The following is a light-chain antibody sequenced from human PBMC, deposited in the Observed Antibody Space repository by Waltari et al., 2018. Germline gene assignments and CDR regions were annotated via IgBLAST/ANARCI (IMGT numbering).Light chain of an antibody. V-gene: IGLV1-40*01. CDR1: SSNIGTGYD. Sequence: QSVLTQPPSVSGAPGQRVTIPCTGSSSNIGTGYDVHWYQQLPGTAPKLLIHVNSNRPSGVPDRFSGSKSGTSASLAITGLQAEDEADYYCQSYDSSLSGSVFGGGTKLTVL. CDR3: QSYDSSLSGSV. J-gene: IGLJ2*01. CDR2: VNS.